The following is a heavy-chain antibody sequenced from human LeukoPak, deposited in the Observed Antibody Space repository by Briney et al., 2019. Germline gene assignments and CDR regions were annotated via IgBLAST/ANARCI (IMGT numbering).Heavy chain of an antibody. CDR2: IIPILGTA. J-gene: IGHJ3*02. V-gene: IGHV1-69*01. D-gene: IGHD5/OR15-5a*01. CDR3: ARDQSSVDAFDI. Sequence: SVKVSCKASGGTFSSYAISWVRQAPGQGLEWMGGIIPILGTANYAQKFQGRVTITADESTSTAYMELSSLRSEDTAVYYCARDQSSVDAFDIWGQGTMVTVSS. CDR1: GGTFSSYA.